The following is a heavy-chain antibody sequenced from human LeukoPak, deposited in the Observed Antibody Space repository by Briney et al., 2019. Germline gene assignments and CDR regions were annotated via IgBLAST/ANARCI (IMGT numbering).Heavy chain of an antibody. V-gene: IGHV3-48*02. CDR3: ARGIAGTESAFDI. D-gene: IGHD6-13*01. CDR1: GFTFSSYA. J-gene: IGHJ3*02. Sequence: PGGSLRLSCAASGFTFSSYAMSWVRQAPGKGLEWVSYITSSSHSIYYADSVKGRFTISRDNAKNSLYLQMNSLRDEDTAVYYCARGIAGTESAFDIWGQGTMVTVSS. CDR2: ITSSSHSI.